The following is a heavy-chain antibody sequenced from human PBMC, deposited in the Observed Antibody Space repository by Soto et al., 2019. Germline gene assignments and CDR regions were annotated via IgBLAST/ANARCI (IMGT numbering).Heavy chain of an antibody. V-gene: IGHV3-33*01. CDR2: IWSDGSNK. CDR3: ARQVVVVVASSADAFDI. Sequence: GGSLRLSCAASGFTFSSYGMHWVRQAPGKGLEWVAVIWSDGSNKYYADSVKGRFTISRDNSKNTLYLQMNSLRAEDTAVYYCARQVVVVVASSADAFDIWGQGTMVTVSS. J-gene: IGHJ3*02. CDR1: GFTFSSYG. D-gene: IGHD2-15*01.